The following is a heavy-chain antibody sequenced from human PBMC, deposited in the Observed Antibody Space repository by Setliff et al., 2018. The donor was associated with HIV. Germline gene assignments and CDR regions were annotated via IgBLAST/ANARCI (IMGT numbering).Heavy chain of an antibody. V-gene: IGHV4-59*11. CDR1: GGSISSHY. D-gene: IGHD3-22*01. Sequence: KPSETLSLTCTVSGGSISSHYWSWIRQPPGKGLEWIGSIYYSGSTNYNPSLKSRVTISVDTSKNQFSLKLSSVTAADTAVYYCARDRTPYYYDSSGYYGYYFDYWGQGTLVTVSS. J-gene: IGHJ4*02. CDR2: IYYSGST. CDR3: ARDRTPYYYDSSGYYGYYFDY.